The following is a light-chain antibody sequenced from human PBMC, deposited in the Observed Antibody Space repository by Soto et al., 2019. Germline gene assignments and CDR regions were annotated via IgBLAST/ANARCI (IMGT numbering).Light chain of an antibody. V-gene: IGKV2-28*01. CDR3: MQALQTLPLT. Sequence: DIVMTQSPLSLPVTPGEPASISCRSSQSLLHSNGYNYLDWYLQKPGQSPQLLIYLGSNRASGVPDRFSGSGSGTDFTLKISRVEAEDVGVYYRMQALQTLPLTFGGGTKVDIK. CDR2: LGS. J-gene: IGKJ4*01. CDR1: QSLLHSNGYNY.